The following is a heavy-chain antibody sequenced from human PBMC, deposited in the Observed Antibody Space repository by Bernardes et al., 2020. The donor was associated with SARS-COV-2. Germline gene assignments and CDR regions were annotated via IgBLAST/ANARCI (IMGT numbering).Heavy chain of an antibody. CDR1: GFTFSSYW. CDR3: ARELEDCSSTSCYLYYYYYYGMDV. V-gene: IGHV3-7*03. CDR2: IKQDGSEK. D-gene: IGHD2-2*01. J-gene: IGHJ6*02. Sequence: GGSLRLSCAASGFTFSSYWMSWVRQAPGKGLEWVANIKQDGSEKYYVDSVKGRFPISRDNAKNSLYLQMNSLRAEDTAVYYFARELEDCSSTSCYLYYYYYYGMDVWGQGTTVTVSS.